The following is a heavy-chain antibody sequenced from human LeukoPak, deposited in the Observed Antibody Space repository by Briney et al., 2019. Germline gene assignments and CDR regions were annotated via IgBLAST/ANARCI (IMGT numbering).Heavy chain of an antibody. CDR1: GLTFSAYG. D-gene: IGHD4-17*01. CDR2: ISGAGP. CDR3: CKDPNGDYVGAFDM. J-gene: IGHJ3*02. V-gene: IGHV3-23*01. Sequence: PGGSLRLSCAASGLTFSAYGVTWVRQAPGKGLEWVSSISGAGPYYADSVKGRFTISRDNSENTLFLHMNSLRADDTAVYYCCKDPNGDYVGAFDMWGPGTKVTVSS.